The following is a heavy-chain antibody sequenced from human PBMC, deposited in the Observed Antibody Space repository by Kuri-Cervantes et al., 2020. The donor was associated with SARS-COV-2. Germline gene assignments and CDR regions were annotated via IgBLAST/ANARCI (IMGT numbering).Heavy chain of an antibody. Sequence: GESLKISCAASGFTFNKYWMTWVRQAPGKGLEWVSNLKEDGSEISYLDSVKGRFTISRDNAKNTLYLQMNSLRAEDTAVYYCAKEERITGPPWDYWGQGTLVTVSS. J-gene: IGHJ4*02. CDR3: AKEERITGPPWDY. D-gene: IGHD1-20*01. V-gene: IGHV3-7*01. CDR2: LKEDGSEI. CDR1: GFTFNKYW.